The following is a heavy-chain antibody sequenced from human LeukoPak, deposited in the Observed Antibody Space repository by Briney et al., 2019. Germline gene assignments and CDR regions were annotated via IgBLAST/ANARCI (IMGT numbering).Heavy chain of an antibody. V-gene: IGHV1-58*02. D-gene: IGHD3-16*01. J-gene: IGHJ6*02. CDR1: GFTFTSSA. Sequence: ASVKVSCKASGFTFTSSAMQWVRQARGQRLEWIGWIVVGSGNTNYAQKFQERVTITRDMSTSTAYMELSSLRSEDAAVYYCAREGGYQYYYAMDVWGQGTTVTVSS. CDR3: AREGGYQYYYAMDV. CDR2: IVVGSGNT.